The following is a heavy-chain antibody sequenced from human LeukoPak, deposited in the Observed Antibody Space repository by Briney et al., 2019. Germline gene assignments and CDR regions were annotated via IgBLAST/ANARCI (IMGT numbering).Heavy chain of an antibody. V-gene: IGHV1-18*01. J-gene: IGHJ6*03. CDR2: ISAYNGNT. Sequence: ASVKVSCKASGYTFTSYGISWVRQAPGQGLEWMGWISAYNGNTNYAQKLQGRVIMTTDTSTSTAYMELRSLRSDDTAVYYCARDLKRFLEWLLPDYYYYYMDVWGKGTTVTVSS. CDR1: GYTFTSYG. CDR3: ARDLKRFLEWLLPDYYYYYMDV. D-gene: IGHD3-3*01.